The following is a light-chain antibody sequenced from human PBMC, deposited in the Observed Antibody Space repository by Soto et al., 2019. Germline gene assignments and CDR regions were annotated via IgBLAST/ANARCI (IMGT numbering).Light chain of an antibody. J-gene: IGKJ2*01. CDR2: GAS. CDR3: HQYGYSPNT. CDR1: RSVSSRY. Sequence: EIELTQSPGTLSLSPGERATLSCRASRSVSSRYLAWYQQKAGQAPRLLISGASSRASGIPDRFSGSGSGTDFTLIISRLEPEDFAMYYCHQYGYSPNTFGQGTKVEIK. V-gene: IGKV3-20*01.